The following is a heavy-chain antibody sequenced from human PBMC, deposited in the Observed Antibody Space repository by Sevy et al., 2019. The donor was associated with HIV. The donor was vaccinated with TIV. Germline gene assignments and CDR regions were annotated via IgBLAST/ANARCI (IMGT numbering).Heavy chain of an antibody. CDR1: EFTFSDYY. Sequence: GGSLRLSCTASEFTFSDYYMSWIRQAPGKGLEWVSYISGLSNYINYADSVKGRFSISRDNVKDSLYLQMNSLRADDTAVYFCARRAVNWDYFEYWGQGTLVTVSS. CDR3: ARRAVNWDYFEY. J-gene: IGHJ4*02. V-gene: IGHV3-11*06. CDR2: ISGLSNYI. D-gene: IGHD3-16*01.